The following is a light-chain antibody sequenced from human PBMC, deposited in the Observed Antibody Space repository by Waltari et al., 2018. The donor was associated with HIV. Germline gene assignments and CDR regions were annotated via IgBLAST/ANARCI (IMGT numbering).Light chain of an antibody. CDR3: QQYYSTPNT. CDR2: WAS. J-gene: IGKJ2*01. CDR1: QSVLYSSNSKNY. V-gene: IGKV4-1*01. Sequence: DIVMTQSPDSLAVSLGERATINCKSSQSVLYSSNSKNYLAWYQQKPGPPPKLLIYWASTLESGVPDRFSGSGSGTDVTLTISSLQAEDVAVYYCQQYYSTPNTFGQGTKLEIK.